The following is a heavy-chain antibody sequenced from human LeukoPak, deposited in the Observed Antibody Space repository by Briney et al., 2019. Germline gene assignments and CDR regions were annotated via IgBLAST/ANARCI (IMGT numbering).Heavy chain of an antibody. J-gene: IGHJ4*02. CDR2: IVVGSGNT. D-gene: IGHD3-10*01. V-gene: IGHV1-58*01. Sequence: ASVEVSCKASGFTFTSSAVQWVRQARGQRLEWIGWIVVGSGNTNYAQKFQERVTITRDMSTSTAYMELSCLRSEDTAVYYCAAIQTAGSYSPSFGYWGQGTLVTVSS. CDR3: AAIQTAGSYSPSFGY. CDR1: GFTFTSSA.